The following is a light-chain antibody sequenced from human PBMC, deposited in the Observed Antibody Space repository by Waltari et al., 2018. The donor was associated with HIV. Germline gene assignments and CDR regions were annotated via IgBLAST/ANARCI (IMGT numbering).Light chain of an antibody. Sequence: QSVLTQSPSASGTPGQRVTISCSGASSNIGSNYVYWYQELPGTAPKLLIYRTDQRPSGVPDRFSGSKSGTSASLAISGLRSEDEADYYCAAWDDSLSALFGGGTKLTVL. J-gene: IGLJ2*01. CDR3: AAWDDSLSAL. V-gene: IGLV1-47*01. CDR2: RTD. CDR1: SSNIGSNY.